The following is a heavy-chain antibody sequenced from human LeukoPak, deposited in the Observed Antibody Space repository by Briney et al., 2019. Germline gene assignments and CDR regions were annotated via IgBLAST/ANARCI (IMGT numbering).Heavy chain of an antibody. Sequence: GGSLRLSCAASGFTFSSYAMHWVRQAPGKGLEWVAVISYDGSNKYFADSVKGRFTISRDNSKNTLFLQMNSLRPEDTAVYYCAKDKSRSWAWDYWGQGTLVTVSS. CDR3: AKDKSRSWAWDY. D-gene: IGHD6-13*01. V-gene: IGHV3-30-3*01. CDR2: ISYDGSNK. CDR1: GFTFSSYA. J-gene: IGHJ4*02.